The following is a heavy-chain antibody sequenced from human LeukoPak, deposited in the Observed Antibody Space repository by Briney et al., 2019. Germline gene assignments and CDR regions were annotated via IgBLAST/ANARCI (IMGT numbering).Heavy chain of an antibody. CDR3: ARDIFGYSYGGYFDY. J-gene: IGHJ4*02. CDR2: ISYDGSNK. Sequence: GGSLRLPCAASGFTFSSYAMHWVRQAPGKGLEWVAVISYDGSNKYYADSVKGRFTISRDNSKNTLYLQMNSLRAEDTAVYYCARDIFGYSYGGYFDYWGQGTLVTVSS. V-gene: IGHV3-30-3*01. CDR1: GFTFSSYA. D-gene: IGHD5-18*01.